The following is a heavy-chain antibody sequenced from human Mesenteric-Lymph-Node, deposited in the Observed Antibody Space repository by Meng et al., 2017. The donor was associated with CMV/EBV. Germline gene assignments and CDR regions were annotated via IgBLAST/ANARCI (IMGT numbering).Heavy chain of an antibody. CDR3: ARGYCSTTSCYGFDY. D-gene: IGHD2-2*01. J-gene: IGHJ4*02. CDR1: GYSFTSYW. CDR2: IYPGDSDT. V-gene: IGHV5-51*01. Sequence: GGSLRLSCKGSGYSFTSYWIGWVRQMPGKGLEWMGIIYPGDSDTRYSPSFQGQVTISADKSISTAYLQWSSLKASDTAMYYCARGYCSTTSCYGFDYWGQGTLVTVSS.